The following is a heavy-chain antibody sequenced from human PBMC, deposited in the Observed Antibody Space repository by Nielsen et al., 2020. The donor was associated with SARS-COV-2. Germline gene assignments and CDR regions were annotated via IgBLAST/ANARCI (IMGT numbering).Heavy chain of an antibody. J-gene: IGHJ5*02. D-gene: IGHD6-6*01. CDR2: INPSGGST. CDR3: ARESIADWFDP. CDR1: GYTFTSYY. Sequence: ASVKVSCKASGYTFTSYYMHWVRQTPGQGLEWMGIINPSGGSTSYAQKFQGRVTMTRDTSTSTVYMELSSLRSEDTAVYYCARESIADWFDPWGQGTLVTVSS. V-gene: IGHV1-46*01.